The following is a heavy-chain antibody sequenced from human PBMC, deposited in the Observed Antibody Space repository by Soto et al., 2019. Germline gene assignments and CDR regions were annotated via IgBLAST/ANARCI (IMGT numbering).Heavy chain of an antibody. CDR2: ISYDGSNK. J-gene: IGHJ6*02. CDR3: ARIELEPTMDV. Sequence: LRLSCAASGFTFSSYAMHWVRQAPGKGLEWVAVISYDGSNKYYADSVKGRFTISRDNSKNTLYLQMNSLRAEDTAVYYCARIELEPTMDVWDQGTTVTVSS. D-gene: IGHD1-1*01. CDR1: GFTFSSYA. V-gene: IGHV3-30-3*01.